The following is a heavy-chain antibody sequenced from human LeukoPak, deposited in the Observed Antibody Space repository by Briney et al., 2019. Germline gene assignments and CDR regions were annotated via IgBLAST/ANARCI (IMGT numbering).Heavy chain of an antibody. Sequence: GGSLRLSCAVSGFTFSSYAMSWGRQAPGKGLEWVSAISGSGGSTYYADSVKGRFTISRDNSENTLYLQMNSLRAEDTAVYYCAELGITMIGGVWGKGTTVTISS. CDR2: ISGSGGST. V-gene: IGHV3-23*01. CDR3: AELGITMIGGV. CDR1: GFTFSSYA. D-gene: IGHD3-10*02. J-gene: IGHJ6*04.